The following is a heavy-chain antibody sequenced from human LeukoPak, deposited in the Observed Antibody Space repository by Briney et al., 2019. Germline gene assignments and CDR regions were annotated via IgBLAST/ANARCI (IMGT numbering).Heavy chain of an antibody. D-gene: IGHD3-10*01. V-gene: IGHV3-30*14. CDR1: GFTFSNYA. CDR3: ARSGQRFGEWLEYFQH. Sequence: PGGSLRLSCAASGFTFSNYAIHWVRQAPGKGLEWVSVISYDGTNKYYADSVKGRFTISRDNSKNTLYLQMNSLRAEDTAVYYCARSGQRFGEWLEYFQHWGQGTLVTVSS. J-gene: IGHJ1*01. CDR2: ISYDGTNK.